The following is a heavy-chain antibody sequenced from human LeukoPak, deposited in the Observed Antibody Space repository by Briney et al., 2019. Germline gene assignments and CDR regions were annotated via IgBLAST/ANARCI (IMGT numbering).Heavy chain of an antibody. CDR1: GFAFSSYA. CDR2: ISYDGSNK. J-gene: IGHJ6*02. Sequence: GGSLRLSCAASGFAFSSYAMPWVRQAPGKGLEWVAVISYDGSNKYYADSVKGRFTISRDNSKSTLYLQMSSLRSEDTAVYYCARDQLSAAGTYYYYGMDVWGQGTTVTVSS. V-gene: IGHV3-30*15. CDR3: ARDQLSAAGTYYYYGMDV. D-gene: IGHD6-13*01.